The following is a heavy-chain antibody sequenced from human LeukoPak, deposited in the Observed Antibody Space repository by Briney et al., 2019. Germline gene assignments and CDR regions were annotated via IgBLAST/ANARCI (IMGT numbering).Heavy chain of an antibody. CDR3: ARGSRWYRPLDY. V-gene: IGHV4-34*01. CDR2: INHSGST. J-gene: IGHJ4*02. Sequence: PSETLSLTCAVYGGSFSGYYWSWIRQPPGKGLEWIGEINHSGSTNYNPSLKSRVTISVDTSKNQFSLKLSSVTAADTAVYYCARGSRWYRPLDYWGQGTLVTVSS. CDR1: GGSFSGYY. D-gene: IGHD6-13*01.